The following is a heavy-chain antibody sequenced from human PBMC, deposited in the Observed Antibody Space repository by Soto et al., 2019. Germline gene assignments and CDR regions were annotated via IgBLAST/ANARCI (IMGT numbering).Heavy chain of an antibody. CDR3: ARVGGHSVMTTVTITMYYYGMDV. V-gene: IGHV1-18*01. D-gene: IGHD4-17*01. CDR2: ISAYNGNT. Sequence: QVQLVQSGAEVKKPGASVKVSCKASGYTFTSYGISWVRQAPGQGLEWMGWISAYNGNTNYAQKLQGRVTKTTDTSTSRAYMEMRSLRSDDTAVYYCARVGGHSVMTTVTITMYYYGMDVWGQGTTVTVSS. CDR1: GYTFTSYG. J-gene: IGHJ6*02.